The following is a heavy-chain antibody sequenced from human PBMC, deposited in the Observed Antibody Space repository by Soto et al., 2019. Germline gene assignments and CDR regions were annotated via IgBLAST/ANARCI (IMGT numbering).Heavy chain of an antibody. D-gene: IGHD3-22*01. CDR2: IGTAGDT. Sequence: EVQLVESGGGLVQPGGSLRRSCAASGFTFGSYDMHWVRQATGKGLEWVSAIGTAGDTYYPGSVKGRFTISRENAKNSLYLQMNSLRAGDTAVYYCARDLRYDSSGYHSPGDYSYGMDVWGQGTTVTVSS. V-gene: IGHV3-13*04. CDR3: ARDLRYDSSGYHSPGDYSYGMDV. J-gene: IGHJ6*02. CDR1: GFTFGSYD.